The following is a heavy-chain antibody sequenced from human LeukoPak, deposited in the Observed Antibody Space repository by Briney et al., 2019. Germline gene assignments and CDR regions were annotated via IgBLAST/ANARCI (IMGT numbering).Heavy chain of an antibody. CDR2: ISAYNGNT. D-gene: IGHD6-19*01. CDR1: GYTFTSYG. V-gene: IGHV1-18*01. Sequence: ASVKVSCKASGYTFTSYGISWVRQAPGQGLEWMGWISAYNGNTNYAQKLQGRVTMTTDTSTSTAYMELRSLRSDDTAVYYCARDTPVAGTGDAFDIWGQGTMVTASS. CDR3: ARDTPVAGTGDAFDI. J-gene: IGHJ3*02.